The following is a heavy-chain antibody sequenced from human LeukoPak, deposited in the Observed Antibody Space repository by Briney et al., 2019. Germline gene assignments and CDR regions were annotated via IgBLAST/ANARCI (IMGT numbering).Heavy chain of an antibody. CDR3: ARQHYDFSNGYFNWLVP. Sequence: SETLSLTCTVSGGSIISSSFYWGCIRQPPGKGLEWIGSIYYSGSTCYNPSLKSRVTISVDTSKNQFSLKLSSVTAADTAVYYCARQHYDFSNGYFNWLVPWGQGSLVTVSS. J-gene: IGHJ5*02. D-gene: IGHD3-3*01. CDR1: GGSIISSSFY. V-gene: IGHV4-39*01. CDR2: IYYSGST.